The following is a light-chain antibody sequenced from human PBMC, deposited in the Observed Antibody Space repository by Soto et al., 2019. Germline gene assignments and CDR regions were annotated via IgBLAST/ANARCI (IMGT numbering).Light chain of an antibody. Sequence: DIQMTQSPSTLSASVGDRVTVTCRASQNISSWLAWHQQKPGTAPQLLIYKASSLEGGVPSRFSGSGSGTEFTLTISNLQPDDFATYYCQQYKSSPCTFGQGTKLEIK. CDR3: QQYKSSPCT. CDR1: QNISSW. CDR2: KAS. V-gene: IGKV1-5*03. J-gene: IGKJ2*02.